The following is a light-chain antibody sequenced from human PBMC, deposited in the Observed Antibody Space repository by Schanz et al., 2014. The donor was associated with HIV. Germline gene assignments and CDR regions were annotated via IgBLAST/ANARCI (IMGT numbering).Light chain of an antibody. V-gene: IGLV2-8*01. Sequence: QSALTQPPSASGSPGQSVAISCTGASSDIGVSWYQQYPGNAPKLMIFAVNRRTSGVPDRFSGAKSGNTAFLLVSGRQDEDEADYDCASYGSSNNLLFGGGTKLTVL. J-gene: IGLJ2*01. CDR2: AVN. CDR1: SSDIG. CDR3: ASYGSSNNLL.